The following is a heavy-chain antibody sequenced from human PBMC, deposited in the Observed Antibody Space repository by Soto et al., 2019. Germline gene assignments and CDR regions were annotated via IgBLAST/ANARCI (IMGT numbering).Heavy chain of an antibody. CDR1: GGSISNSNHY. V-gene: IGHV4-30-4*01. Sequence: QVQLQESGPGLVKPSQTLSLTCTVSGGSISNSNHYWSWIRQPPGKGLEWIGYIYYSGSTYYNPSPKSRVTVSGDTSKNQFSLKLNSVTAADTAVFYCARESEAMSFDYWGQGTLVTVSS. J-gene: IGHJ4*02. D-gene: IGHD2-2*01. CDR2: IYYSGST. CDR3: ARESEAMSFDY.